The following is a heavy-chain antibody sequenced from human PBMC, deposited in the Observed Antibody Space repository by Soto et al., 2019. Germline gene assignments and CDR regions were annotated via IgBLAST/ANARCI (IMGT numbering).Heavy chain of an antibody. D-gene: IGHD6-19*01. V-gene: IGHV3-9*01. Sequence: EVQLVESGGGLVQPGRSLRLSCAASGFTFDDYAMHWVRQAPGKGLEWVSGISWNSGSIGYAYSVKGRCTISRDDVKNSLYLHMNSLTADDTALYYCAKDPSERGWYYFDYWVQGSLVTVSS. CDR3: AKDPSERGWYYFDY. J-gene: IGHJ4*02. CDR1: GFTFDDYA. CDR2: ISWNSGSI.